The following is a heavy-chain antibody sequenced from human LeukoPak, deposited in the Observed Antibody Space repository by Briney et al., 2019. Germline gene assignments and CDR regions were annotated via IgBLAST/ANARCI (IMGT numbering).Heavy chain of an antibody. CDR3: ARRHGYQPTRGYYFDY. J-gene: IGHJ4*02. CDR1: GYSFTSYW. D-gene: IGHD5-24*01. CDR2: IYPGDSDT. V-gene: IGHV5-51*01. Sequence: GESLKISCKGSGYSFTSYWIGWVRQMPGKGLEWMGIIYPGDSDTRYSPSFQGQVTISADKSISTAYLQWSSLKASDTAMYYCARRHGYQPTRGYYFDYWGQGTLVTVSS.